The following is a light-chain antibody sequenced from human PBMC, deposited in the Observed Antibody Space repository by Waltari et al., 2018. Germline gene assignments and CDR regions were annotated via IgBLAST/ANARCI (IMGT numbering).Light chain of an antibody. CDR2: DVT. V-gene: IGLV2-14*03. CDR1: SSEIGDFNF. J-gene: IGLJ2*01. CDR3: SSYTRGSFL. Sequence: QSALTQSASVSGSPGQSITISCTGISSEIGDFNFVSWYQQHPGKAPQLVIYDVTKRPFGISDRFSGSKSGNTASLTISVLQAEDEADYYCSSYTRGSFLFGGGTKLTVL.